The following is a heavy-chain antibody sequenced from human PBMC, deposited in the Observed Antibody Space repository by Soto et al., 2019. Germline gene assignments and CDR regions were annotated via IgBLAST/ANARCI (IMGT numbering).Heavy chain of an antibody. CDR1: GYTFSTYY. J-gene: IGHJ6*02. CDR2: INPSDGST. Sequence: GASVKVSCKTSGYTFSTYYMHWVRQAPGQGLEWMGLINPSDGSTRYAQKFRGRVTVTSDTSTSTVYMDVSSLRSEDTAIYYCASAVISTQENRQYYYGMDVWGQGTKVTVSS. D-gene: IGHD2-21*01. CDR3: ASAVISTQENRQYYYGMDV. V-gene: IGHV1-46*01.